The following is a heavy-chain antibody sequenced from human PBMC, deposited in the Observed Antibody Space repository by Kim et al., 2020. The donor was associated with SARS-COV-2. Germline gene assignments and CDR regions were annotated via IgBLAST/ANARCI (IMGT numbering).Heavy chain of an antibody. D-gene: IGHD3-22*01. CDR1: GFTFSSYG. CDR3: AKDRTMIVVVITSNDAFDI. J-gene: IGHJ3*02. CDR2: ISYDGSNK. V-gene: IGHV3-30*18. Sequence: GGSLRLSCAASGFTFSSYGMHWVRQAPGKGLEWVAVISYDGSNKYYADSVKGRFTISRDNSKNTLYLQMNSLRAEDTAVYYCAKDRTMIVVVITSNDAFDIWGQGTMVTVSS.